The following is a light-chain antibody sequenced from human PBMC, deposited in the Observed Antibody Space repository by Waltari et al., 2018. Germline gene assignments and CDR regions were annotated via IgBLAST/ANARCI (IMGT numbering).Light chain of an antibody. CDR3: HQYGSSFRT. CDR1: QSVSSNY. Sequence: ENVLTQSPGTLSLSPGERATLSCRASQSVSSNYLALYQQRPGQAPGLLIYGASRRATGIPDRFSGSGSGTDFTLTISRLEPEDFAVYYCHQYGSSFRTFGQGTKVEIK. V-gene: IGKV3-20*01. CDR2: GAS. J-gene: IGKJ1*01.